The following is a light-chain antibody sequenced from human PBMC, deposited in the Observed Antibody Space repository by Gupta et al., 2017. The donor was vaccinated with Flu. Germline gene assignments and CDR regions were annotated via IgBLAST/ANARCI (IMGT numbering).Light chain of an antibody. Sequence: AIRMTQSPSSFSASTGDRVTITCRASQGISSYLAWYQQKPGKAPKLLIYAASTVQSGVPSRFSGSGYGTDFTLTISCRQSEDFANYYCQQEDSYPITFGGGTXVEIK. V-gene: IGKV1-8*01. J-gene: IGKJ4*01. CDR3: QQEDSYPIT. CDR2: AAS. CDR1: QGISSY.